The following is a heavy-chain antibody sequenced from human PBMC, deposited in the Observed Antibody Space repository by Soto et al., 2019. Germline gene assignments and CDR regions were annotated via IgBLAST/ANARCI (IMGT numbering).Heavy chain of an antibody. V-gene: IGHV3-23*01. Sequence: EVQLLESGGGLVQPGGSLRVSCAASGFTFGSYAMTWVRQAPGKGLEWVSALTGSGASTYYADSVRCRFIISRDNSKNTLYLQMYSLRAEDTAVYYCAEDFGGRRPFHYWGQGTLVTVSS. CDR3: AEDFGGRRPFHY. J-gene: IGHJ4*02. CDR1: GFTFGSYA. CDR2: LTGSGAST. D-gene: IGHD1-26*01.